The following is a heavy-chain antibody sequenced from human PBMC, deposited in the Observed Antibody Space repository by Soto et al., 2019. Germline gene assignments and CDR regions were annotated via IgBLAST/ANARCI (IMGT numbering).Heavy chain of an antibody. CDR2: INHSGST. D-gene: IGHD3-3*01. V-gene: IGHV4-34*01. CDR1: GGSFSGYY. Sequence: SETLSLTCAVYGGSFSGYYWSWIRQPPGKGLEWIGEINHSGSTNYNPSLKSRVTISVDTSKNQFSLKLSSVTAADTAVYYCARVRQGITIFGVVTRPPYYYYGMDVWGQGTTVTVSS. CDR3: ARVRQGITIFGVVTRPPYYYYGMDV. J-gene: IGHJ6*02.